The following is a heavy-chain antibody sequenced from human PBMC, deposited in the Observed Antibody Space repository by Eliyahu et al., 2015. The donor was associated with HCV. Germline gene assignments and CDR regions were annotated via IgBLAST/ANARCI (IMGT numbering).Heavy chain of an antibody. CDR2: ISAYNGNT. CDR3: AGSIVGATTDKRYYYYGMDV. Sequence: QVQLVQSGAEVKKPGASVKVSCKASGYXFTSYGISWVRQAPGQGLEWMGWISAYNGNTNYAQKLQGRVTMTTDTSTSTAYMELRSLRSDDTAVYYCAGSIVGATTDKRYYYYGMDVWGQGTTVTVSS. J-gene: IGHJ6*02. CDR1: GYXFTSYG. V-gene: IGHV1-18*04. D-gene: IGHD1-26*01.